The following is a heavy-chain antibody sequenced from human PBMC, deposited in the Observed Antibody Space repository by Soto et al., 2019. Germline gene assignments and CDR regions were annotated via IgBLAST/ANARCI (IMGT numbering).Heavy chain of an antibody. CDR1: GGSISSGGYY. CDR2: IYYSGST. J-gene: IGHJ4*01. V-gene: IGHV4-31*03. D-gene: IGHD3-3*01. Sequence: SETLSLTCTLSGGSISSGGYYWIWIRQHTGKGLEWTGYIYYSGSTYYNPSLKSRVTMPVDTSKNQFSLKLSSVTAAYTAVYYCARSFGAFDYWGHGTLVTVSS. CDR3: ARSFGAFDY.